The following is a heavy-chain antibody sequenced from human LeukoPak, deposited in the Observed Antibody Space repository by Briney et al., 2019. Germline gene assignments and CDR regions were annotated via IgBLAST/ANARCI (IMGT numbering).Heavy chain of an antibody. V-gene: IGHV3-66*02. CDR3: ARGGSGYDYSHYFDY. J-gene: IGHJ4*02. CDR2: IYSGGST. D-gene: IGHD5-12*01. Sequence: GGSLRLSCAASGFTFSSNYMSWVRQAPGKGLEWVSVIYSGGSTYYADSVKGRFTISRDNSKNTLYLQMNSLRAEDTAVYYCARGGSGYDYSHYFDYWGQGTLVTVSS. CDR1: GFTFSSNY.